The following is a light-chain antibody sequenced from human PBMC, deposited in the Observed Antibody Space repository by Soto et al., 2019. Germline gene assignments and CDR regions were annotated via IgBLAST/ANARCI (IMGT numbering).Light chain of an antibody. CDR2: EVN. CDR3: SSYTTSSTLVV. CDR1: SSDVGGYNY. V-gene: IGLV2-14*01. J-gene: IGLJ2*01. Sequence: QSALTQPASVAGSPGQSITISCTGTSSDVGGYNYVSWYQQHPGKAPKLMLYEVNNRPSGVSNRFSGSKSGNTASLTISGLQAEDEADHYCSSYTTSSTLVVFGGGTKLTVL.